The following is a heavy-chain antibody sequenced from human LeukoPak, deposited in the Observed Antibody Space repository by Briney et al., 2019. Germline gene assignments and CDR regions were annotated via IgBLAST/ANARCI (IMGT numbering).Heavy chain of an antibody. CDR1: GFTFSSYS. CDR2: ISVSTTMI. Sequence: GGSLRLSCAASGFTFSSYSMNWVRQAPGKGLEWVSYISVSTTMIYYADSVKGRFTISRDNAKNSLYLQMNSLRAEDTAVYYCARDDGDYAHPVDYWGQGTLVTVSS. D-gene: IGHD4-17*01. J-gene: IGHJ4*02. CDR3: ARDDGDYAHPVDY. V-gene: IGHV3-48*04.